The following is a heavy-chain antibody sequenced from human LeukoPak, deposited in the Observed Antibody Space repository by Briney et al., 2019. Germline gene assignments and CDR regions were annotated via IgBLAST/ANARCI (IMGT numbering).Heavy chain of an antibody. CDR3: ARDPAVTTFDY. D-gene: IGHD4-17*01. CDR2: INPSGGST. J-gene: IGHJ4*02. V-gene: IGHV1-46*01. Sequence: GASVKVSCKASGYTFTSYYMHWVRQAPGQGLEWMGIINPSGGSTSYAQKFQGRVTMTRDTSTSTVYMELSSPRSVDTAVYYCARDPAVTTFDYWGQGTLVTVSS. CDR1: GYTFTSYY.